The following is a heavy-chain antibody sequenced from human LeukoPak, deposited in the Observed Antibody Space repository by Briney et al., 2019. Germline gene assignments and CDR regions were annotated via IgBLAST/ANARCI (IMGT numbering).Heavy chain of an antibody. Sequence: SETLSLTCTVSGGSISSYYWSWLRQPPGKGLEWIGYIYHTGSTNSNPSLKSRVTISVDTSKNQFSLKLGSVTAADTAVYYCARHANSDAFDIWGQGTMVTVSS. CDR1: GGSISSYY. J-gene: IGHJ3*02. V-gene: IGHV4-59*01. CDR3: ARHANSDAFDI. D-gene: IGHD4/OR15-4a*01. CDR2: IYHTGST.